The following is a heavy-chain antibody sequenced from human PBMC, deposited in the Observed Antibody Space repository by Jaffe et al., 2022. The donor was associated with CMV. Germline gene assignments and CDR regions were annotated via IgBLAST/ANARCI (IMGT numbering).Heavy chain of an antibody. Sequence: QVHLVQSGAEVKKPGASVKVSCKASGYTFTSYGFSWVRQAPGQGLEWMGWISAYSAKTKYAQGLQGRVTMTADTATSTAYMELRSLRSDDTAVYYCARGLLVPGIAVAGTPPLDYWGQGTLVTVSS. D-gene: IGHD6-19*01. J-gene: IGHJ4*02. V-gene: IGHV1-18*01. CDR3: ARGLLVPGIAVAGTPPLDY. CDR2: ISAYSAKT. CDR1: GYTFTSYG.